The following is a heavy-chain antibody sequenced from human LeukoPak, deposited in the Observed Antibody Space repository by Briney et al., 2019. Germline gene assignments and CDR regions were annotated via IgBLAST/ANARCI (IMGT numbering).Heavy chain of an antibody. CDR3: ARDSRHPYYYGLDV. CDR1: GGSVGSVSSY. V-gene: IGHV4-61*01. CDR2: VYHTGGT. Sequence: SETLSLTCTLSGGSVGSVSSYWTWIRQPPGKGLEWIGYVYHTGGTKYNPSLKSRVTISLDTPKNQFSLRLGSVTAADTAVYYCARDSRHPYYYGLDVWGQGTTVTVSS. J-gene: IGHJ6*02.